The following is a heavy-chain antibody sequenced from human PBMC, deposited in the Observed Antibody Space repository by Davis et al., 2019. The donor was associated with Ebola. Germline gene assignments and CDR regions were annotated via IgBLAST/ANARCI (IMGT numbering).Heavy chain of an antibody. CDR1: GASISRDTFY. CDR3: ARGVSGITFDY. D-gene: IGHD2-8*01. J-gene: IGHJ4*02. Sequence: SETLSLTCSVSGASISRDTFYWSWIRQHPGKGLEWIGYIYYSENTYYYNPSLKSRVTISKDTSKNQFSLNLNSVTAADTALYSCARGVSGITFDYWGQGTLVTVSS. CDR2: IYYSENTY. V-gene: IGHV4-30-4*08.